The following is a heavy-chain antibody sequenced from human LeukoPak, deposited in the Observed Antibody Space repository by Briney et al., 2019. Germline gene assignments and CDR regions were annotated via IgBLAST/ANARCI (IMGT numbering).Heavy chain of an antibody. CDR1: GGSFSGYY. V-gene: IGHV4-34*01. CDR2: INHSGST. Sequence: SETLSLTCAVYGGSFSGYYWSWIRQPPGKGLEWIGEINHSGSTNYNPSLKSRVTISVDTSKNQFSLKLSSVTAADTAVYYCARVPLRSAWFDPWGQGTLVTVSS. J-gene: IGHJ5*02. D-gene: IGHD3-3*01. CDR3: ARVPLRSAWFDP.